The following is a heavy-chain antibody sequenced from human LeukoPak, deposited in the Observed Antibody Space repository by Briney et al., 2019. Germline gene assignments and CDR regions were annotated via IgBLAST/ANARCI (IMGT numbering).Heavy chain of an antibody. CDR3: ARGSSSSWFHY. CDR2: INHSGST. CDR1: GGSFSGYY. V-gene: IGHV4-34*01. Sequence: PSETLSLTCAVYGGSFSGYYWSWIRQPPGKGLEWIGEINHSGSTNYNPSLKSRVTISVDTSKNQFSLKLSSVTAADTAVYYCARGSSSSWFHYWGQGTLVTVSS. J-gene: IGHJ4*02. D-gene: IGHD6-13*01.